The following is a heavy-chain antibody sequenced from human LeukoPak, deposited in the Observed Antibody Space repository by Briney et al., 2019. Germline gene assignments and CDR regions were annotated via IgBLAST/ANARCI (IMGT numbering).Heavy chain of an antibody. V-gene: IGHV1-18*01. CDR1: GYTFTSYG. CDR3: ARETVYYYDSSGYDDAFDI. CDR2: ISAYNGNT. D-gene: IGHD3-22*01. J-gene: IGHJ3*02. Sequence: GASVKVSCKASGYTFTSYGISWVRQAPGQGLEWTGWISAYNGNTNYAQKLQGRVTMTTDTSTSTAYMELRSLRSDDTAVYYCARETVYYYDSSGYDDAFDIWGQGTMVTVSS.